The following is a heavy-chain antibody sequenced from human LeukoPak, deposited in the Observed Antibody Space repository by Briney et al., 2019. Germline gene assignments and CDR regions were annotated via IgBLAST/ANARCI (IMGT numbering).Heavy chain of an antibody. V-gene: IGHV3-53*01. CDR1: GFTVSSNS. D-gene: IGHD3-10*01. Sequence: GGSLRLSCTVSGFTVSSNSMSWVRQAPGKGLEGVSFIYSDNTHYSDSVKGRFTISRDNSKNTLYLQMNSLRAEDTAVYYCAREFGYGSGSYYNYFDYWGQGTLVTVSS. CDR3: AREFGYGSGSYYNYFDY. J-gene: IGHJ4*02. CDR2: IYSDNT.